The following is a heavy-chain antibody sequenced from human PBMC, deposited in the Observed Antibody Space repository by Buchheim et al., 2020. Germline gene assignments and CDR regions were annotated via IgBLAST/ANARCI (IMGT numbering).Heavy chain of an antibody. CDR3: ARVEYYGSGSPGID. V-gene: IGHV3-48*03. Sequence: EVQLVESGGGLVQPGGSLRLSCAASGFTFSSYEMNWVRQSPGKGLEWVSYISGRGSTIYYAVSVKGRFTISRDNAKNSLSLQMNSLRAEDTAVYYCARVEYYGSGSPGIDWGQGTL. CDR1: GFTFSSYE. D-gene: IGHD3-10*01. J-gene: IGHJ4*02. CDR2: ISGRGSTI.